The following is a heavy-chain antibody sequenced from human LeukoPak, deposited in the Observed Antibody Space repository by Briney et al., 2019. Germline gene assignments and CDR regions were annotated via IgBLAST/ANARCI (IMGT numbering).Heavy chain of an antibody. J-gene: IGHJ4*02. Sequence: SETLSLTCTVSGGSISSYYWSWIRQPPGKGLEWIGYIYYSGSTNYSPSLKSRVTISIDTSRNQFSMNLNSVTAADTAVYYCARKNVVVVAATLLNYFDYWGQGTLVTVSS. CDR1: GGSISSYY. CDR2: IYYSGST. V-gene: IGHV4-59*08. D-gene: IGHD2-15*01. CDR3: ARKNVVVVAATLLNYFDY.